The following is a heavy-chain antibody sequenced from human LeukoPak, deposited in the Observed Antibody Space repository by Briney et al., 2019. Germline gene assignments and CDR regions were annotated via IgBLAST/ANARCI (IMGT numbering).Heavy chain of an antibody. J-gene: IGHJ4*02. V-gene: IGHV3-11*01. Sequence: GGSLRLSCADSGFTFSDYYMSWIRQAPGKGLEWVSYISSSGSTIYYADSVKGRFTISRDNAKNSLYLQMNSLRAEDTAVYYCARVRGYDFWSGYFDYWGQGTLVTVSS. CDR3: ARVRGYDFWSGYFDY. CDR1: GFTFSDYY. CDR2: ISSSGSTI. D-gene: IGHD3-3*01.